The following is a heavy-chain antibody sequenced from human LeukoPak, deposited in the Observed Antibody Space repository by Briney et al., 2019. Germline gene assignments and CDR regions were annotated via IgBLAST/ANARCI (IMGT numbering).Heavy chain of an antibody. V-gene: IGHV4-39*01. J-gene: IGHJ4*02. CDR2: IYYSGST. D-gene: IGHD5-18*01. Sequence: ASETLSLTCTGSGGSISSSSYYWGWIRQPPEKGLEWIGSIYYSGSTYYNPSLKSRVTISVDTSKNQFSLKLSSVTAADTAVYYCARVYRRHRLWLPKSKRFDYWGQGTLVTVSS. CDR1: GGSISSSSYY. CDR3: ARVYRRHRLWLPKSKRFDY.